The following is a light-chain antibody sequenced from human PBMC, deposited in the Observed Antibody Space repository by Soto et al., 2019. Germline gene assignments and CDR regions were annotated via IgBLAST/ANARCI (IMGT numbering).Light chain of an antibody. CDR1: QSISSW. Sequence: DIQMTQSPSTLSASVGDRVTITCRASQSISSWLAWYQQKPGKAPKVLIYKASSLEGGVPLRFSGSGFGTEFTLTINSLQPDDFATYYCQQHDSYPLTFGGGTKVDNK. J-gene: IGKJ4*01. V-gene: IGKV1-5*03. CDR3: QQHDSYPLT. CDR2: KAS.